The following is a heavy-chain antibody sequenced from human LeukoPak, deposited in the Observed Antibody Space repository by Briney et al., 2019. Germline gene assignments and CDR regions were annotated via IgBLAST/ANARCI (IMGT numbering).Heavy chain of an antibody. J-gene: IGHJ4*02. Sequence: SETLSLTCTVSGGSISSSSYYWGWIRQPPGKGLEWIGSIYYSGSTYCNPSLKSRVTISVDTSKNQFSLKLSSVTAADTAVYYCARRYFYDSGGYYYYFDYWGQGTLVTVSS. CDR2: IYYSGST. CDR1: GGSISSSSYY. V-gene: IGHV4-39*01. CDR3: ARRYFYDSGGYYYYFDY. D-gene: IGHD3-22*01.